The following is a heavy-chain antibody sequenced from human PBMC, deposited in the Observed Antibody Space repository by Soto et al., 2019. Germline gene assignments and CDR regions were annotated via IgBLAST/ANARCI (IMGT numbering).Heavy chain of an antibody. D-gene: IGHD6-19*01. CDR1: GGSISSSSYY. V-gene: IGHV4-39*01. Sequence: QLQLQESGPGLVKPSETLSLTCTVSGGSISSSSYYWGWIRQPPGKGLEWIGSIYYSGSTYYNPSLKSRVTISVDTSKNQFSLKLSSVIAADTAVYYCARQGIAVAGTFFDYWGQGTLVTVSS. CDR2: IYYSGST. CDR3: ARQGIAVAGTFFDY. J-gene: IGHJ4*02.